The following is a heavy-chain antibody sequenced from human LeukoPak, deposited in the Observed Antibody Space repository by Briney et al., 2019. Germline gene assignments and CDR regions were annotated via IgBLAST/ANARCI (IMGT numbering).Heavy chain of an antibody. D-gene: IGHD6-19*01. CDR1: GYTFTGYY. V-gene: IGHV1-8*03. J-gene: IGHJ6*03. CDR2: MNPNSGNT. Sequence: EASVKVSCKASGYTFTGYYMHWVRQAPGQGLEWMGWMNPNSGNTGYAQKFQGRVTITRNTSISTAYMELSSLRSEDTAVYYCARGRRFQQWLARRDYYYMDVWGKGTTVTVSS. CDR3: ARGRRFQQWLARRDYYYMDV.